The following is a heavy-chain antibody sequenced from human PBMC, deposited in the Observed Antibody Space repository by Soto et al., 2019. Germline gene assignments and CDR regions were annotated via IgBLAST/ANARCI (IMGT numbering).Heavy chain of an antibody. CDR3: SCSLAIDFDS. Sequence: PGGSLRLSCSASGFNFAAYTMSRVRLTPGKGLEWVGFIRRIAYGGTTDYAASVKGRFTISRDDSSKIVYLQMSRLKIEATAVYYCSCSLAIDFDSWGQGTLVTVSS. CDR2: IRRIAYGGTT. CDR1: GFNFAAYT. J-gene: IGHJ4*02. D-gene: IGHD3-10*02. V-gene: IGHV3-49*04.